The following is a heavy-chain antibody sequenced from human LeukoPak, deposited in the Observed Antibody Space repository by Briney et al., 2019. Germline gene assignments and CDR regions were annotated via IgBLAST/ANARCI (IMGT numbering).Heavy chain of an antibody. J-gene: IGHJ4*02. V-gene: IGHV3-13*01. CDR3: ARDAGEAVTGTIYDC. Sequence: GGSLRLSCAASGFTFNKYDMNWVRQRTGKGLEWVSVIGTTGDTFYSDSVKGRFTISRENPETSLNLQMDSLRAEDTAVYYCARDAGEAVTGTIYDCWGQGTLVTVSS. D-gene: IGHD6-19*01. CDR2: IGTTGDT. CDR1: GFTFNKYD.